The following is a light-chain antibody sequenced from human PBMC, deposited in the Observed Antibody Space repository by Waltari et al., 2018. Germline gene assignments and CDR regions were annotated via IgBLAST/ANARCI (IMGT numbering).Light chain of an antibody. Sequence: QSVLTQPPSVSGAPGQRITIPCTGTSTNIGSGFRVHWYRQLPGTAPKVVIYDNNNRAAGVTDRFSGSRSSTSAPLAISGLRAEDEADYYSQSYDTSNLYGFGSGTEVTVL. CDR3: QSYDTSNLYG. J-gene: IGLJ1*01. V-gene: IGLV1-40*01. CDR2: DNN. CDR1: STNIGSGFR.